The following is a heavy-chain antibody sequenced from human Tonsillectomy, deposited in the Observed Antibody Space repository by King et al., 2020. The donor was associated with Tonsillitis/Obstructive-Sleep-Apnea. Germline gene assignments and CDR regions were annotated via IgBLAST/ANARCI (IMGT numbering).Heavy chain of an antibody. V-gene: IGHV3-9*01. CDR2: INWNSGSR. D-gene: IGHD6-13*01. CDR1: GFTFDDYA. CDR3: ARDRSSSWYSTNYYGMDV. Sequence: VQLVESGGGLEQPGRSLRLSCAASGFTFDDYAMHWVRQAPGKGLEWVSGINWNSGSRAYADSVKGRFTISRDNAKNSLYLQMNSLRAEDTALYYCARDRSSSWYSTNYYGMDVWGQGTTVTVSS. J-gene: IGHJ6*02.